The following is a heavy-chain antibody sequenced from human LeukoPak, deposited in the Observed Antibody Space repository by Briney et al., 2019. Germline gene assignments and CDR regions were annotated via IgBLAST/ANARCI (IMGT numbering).Heavy chain of an antibody. J-gene: IGHJ4*02. CDR2: INPNSGGT. CDR1: GYTFTSYG. D-gene: IGHD3-10*01. Sequence: ASVKVSCKASGYTFTSYGISWVRQAPGQGLEWMGWINPNSGGTNYAQKFQGRVTMTRDTSINTAYMGLSRLRSDDTAVYYCAGDMVRGVILRRVLEYWGQGTLVTVSS. CDR3: AGDMVRGVILRRVLEY. V-gene: IGHV1-2*02.